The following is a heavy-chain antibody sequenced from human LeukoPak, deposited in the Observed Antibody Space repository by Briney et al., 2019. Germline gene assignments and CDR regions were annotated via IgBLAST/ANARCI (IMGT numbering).Heavy chain of an antibody. CDR2: INPNSGGT. D-gene: IGHD6-19*01. V-gene: IGHV1-2*06. CDR1: GYTFTGYY. Sequence: ASVKVSCKASGYTFTGYYIHWVRQAPGQGLEWMGRINPNSGGTNYAQKFQGRVTITRDTSASTAYMELSSLRSEDTAVYYCARDPIAVAGRRSPGGIDYWGQGTLVTVSS. J-gene: IGHJ4*02. CDR3: ARDPIAVAGRRSPGGIDY.